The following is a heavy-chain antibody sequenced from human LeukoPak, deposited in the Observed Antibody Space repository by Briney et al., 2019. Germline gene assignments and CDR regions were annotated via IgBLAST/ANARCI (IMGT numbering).Heavy chain of an antibody. Sequence: PGGSLRLSCAASGFTFSSYGMHWVRQAPGKGLEWGAVIWYDGSNKYYADSVKGRFTISRDNSKNTLYLQMNSLRAEDTAVYYCARDRFDSSGYGTFDYWGQGTLVTVSS. CDR1: GFTFSSYG. V-gene: IGHV3-33*01. CDR2: IWYDGSNK. J-gene: IGHJ4*02. D-gene: IGHD3-22*01. CDR3: ARDRFDSSGYGTFDY.